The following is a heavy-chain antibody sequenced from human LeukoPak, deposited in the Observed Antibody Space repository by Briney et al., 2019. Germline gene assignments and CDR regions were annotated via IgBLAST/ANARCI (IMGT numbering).Heavy chain of an antibody. CDR3: ARRDHYYYYMDV. CDR2: VYTSGST. Sequence: PSETLSLTCTVSGASISNYFWGWIRQPAGKGLEWIGRVYTSGSTDYNPSLTSRVTMSVDTSRNQFSLKLSSVTAADTAVYYCARRDHYYYYMDVWGKGTTVTVSS. CDR1: GASISNYF. J-gene: IGHJ6*03. V-gene: IGHV4-4*07.